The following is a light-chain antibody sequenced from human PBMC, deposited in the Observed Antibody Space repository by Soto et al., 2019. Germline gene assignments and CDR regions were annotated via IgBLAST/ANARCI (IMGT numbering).Light chain of an antibody. CDR3: CSLTNGATWV. Sequence: QPVLTQPASVSGSPGQSITISCTGTNSDVGSHNFVSWYQQYPGKATKLLIYEASKRSSGLSDRFSGSKSGNTASLTISGLQAEDEADYYCCSLTNGATWVFGGGTKLTVL. J-gene: IGLJ3*02. V-gene: IGLV2-23*01. CDR2: EAS. CDR1: NSDVGSHNF.